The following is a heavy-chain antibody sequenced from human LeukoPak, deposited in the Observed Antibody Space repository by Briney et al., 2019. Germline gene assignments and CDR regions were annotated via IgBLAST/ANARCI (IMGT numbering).Heavy chain of an antibody. CDR1: GYTFTSYD. Sequence: ASVKVSCKASGYTFTSYDINWVRQATGQGLEWMGWINPNSGGTNYAQKFQGRVTMTRDTSISTAYMELSRLRSDDTAVYYCARELGELPAWWGQGTLVTVSS. D-gene: IGHD3-16*01. CDR2: INPNSGGT. CDR3: ARELGELPAW. J-gene: IGHJ4*02. V-gene: IGHV1-2*02.